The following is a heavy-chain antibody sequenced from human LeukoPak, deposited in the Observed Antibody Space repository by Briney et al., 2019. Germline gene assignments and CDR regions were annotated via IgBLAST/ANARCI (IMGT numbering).Heavy chain of an antibody. CDR3: ARAPYSSSPDY. V-gene: IGHV1-2*02. Sequence: ASVKVSCKXSGYTFTGHYMHWVRQAPGQGLEWMGWINPNSGGTNYAQKFQGRVTMTRDTSISTAYKELSRLRSDDTAVYYCARAPYSSSPDYWGQGTLVTVSS. CDR2: INPNSGGT. CDR1: GYTFTGHY. J-gene: IGHJ4*02. D-gene: IGHD6-6*01.